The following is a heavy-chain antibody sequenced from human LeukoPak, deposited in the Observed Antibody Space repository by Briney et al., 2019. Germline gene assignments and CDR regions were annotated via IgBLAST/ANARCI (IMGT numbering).Heavy chain of an antibody. CDR3: ARHGDYCFDL. CDR1: GFTFSRSW. Sequence: PGGSLRLSCPASGFTFSRSWMGCVRQAPGKGLEWVANIKQDGTSKYYVDSVMGRFTISRDNSENSVYLQMNSLSAGDTAVYYGARHGDYCFDLWGPGTRVTVSS. CDR2: IKQDGTSK. D-gene: IGHD2-21*01. J-gene: IGHJ4*02. V-gene: IGHV3-7*02.